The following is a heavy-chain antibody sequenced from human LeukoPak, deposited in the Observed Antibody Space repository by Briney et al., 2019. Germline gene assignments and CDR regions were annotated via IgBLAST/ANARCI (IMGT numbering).Heavy chain of an antibody. Sequence: GGSLRLSCAASGFTVSSNYMSWVRQAPGKGLEWVSAISIGGNTFYADSVKGRFTISRDNSKNTLYLQMSSLRAEDTAAYYCARIVQWPKGFDHWGQGTLVTVSS. CDR1: GFTVSSNY. V-gene: IGHV3-53*01. D-gene: IGHD6-19*01. J-gene: IGHJ4*02. CDR3: ARIVQWPKGFDH. CDR2: ISIGGNT.